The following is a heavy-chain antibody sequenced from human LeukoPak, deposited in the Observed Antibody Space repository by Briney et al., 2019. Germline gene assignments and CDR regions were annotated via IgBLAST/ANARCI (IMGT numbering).Heavy chain of an antibody. CDR3: ARYDSRGSASTRFDD. CDR1: SYSLGIIYY. CDR2: IYGTGST. Sequence: NPSETVSLTCAVSSYSLGIIYYWGWIRQPPGKGLEWIGRIYGTGSTPYNAALMKRVTMSVDTSKHRSPLTLTSVTAADTAVYYSARYDSRGSASTRFDDWGQGILVTISS. V-gene: IGHV4-38-2*01. D-gene: IGHD3-16*01. J-gene: IGHJ4*02.